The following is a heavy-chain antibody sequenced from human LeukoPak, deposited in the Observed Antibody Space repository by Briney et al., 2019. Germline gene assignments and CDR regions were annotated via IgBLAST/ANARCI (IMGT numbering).Heavy chain of an antibody. V-gene: IGHV3-7*01. CDR2: IRADGGEI. CDR1: GLSFSTSW. D-gene: IGHD1-1*01. CDR3: ARDGNDRNDFDY. J-gene: IGHJ4*02. Sequence: GGSLRLSCEASGLSFSTSWMTWVRQAPGKGLEWVANIRADGGEIYYVDSVKGRFAISRDNAKNSLYLQMDSLRVEDTAVYYCARDGNDRNDFDYWGQGTLVTVSS.